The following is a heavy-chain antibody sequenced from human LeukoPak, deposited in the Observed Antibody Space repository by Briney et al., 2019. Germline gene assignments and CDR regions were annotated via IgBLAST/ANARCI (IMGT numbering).Heavy chain of an antibody. D-gene: IGHD3-16*01. Sequence: SVKVPCKASGGTFSSYAISWVRQAPGQGLEWMGRIIPILGIANYAQKFQGRVTITTDKSTSTAYMELSSLRSEDTAVYYCARIMTPPSFYFDYWGQGTLVTVSS. V-gene: IGHV1-69*04. CDR1: GGTFSSYA. J-gene: IGHJ4*02. CDR3: ARIMTPPSFYFDY. CDR2: IIPILGIA.